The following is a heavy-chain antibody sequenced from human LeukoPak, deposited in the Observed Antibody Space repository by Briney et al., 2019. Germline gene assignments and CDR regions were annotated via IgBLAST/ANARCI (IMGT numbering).Heavy chain of an antibody. V-gene: IGHV1-69*04. CDR3: ARDEGALWFGELPTFDY. D-gene: IGHD3-10*01. CDR2: IIPILGIA. CDR1: GGTFSSYA. Sequence: ASVKVSCKASGGTFSSYAISWVRQAPGQGLEWMGRIIPILGIANYAQKFQGRVTITADKSTSTAYMELSSLRSEDTAVYYCARDEGALWFGELPTFDYWGQGTLVTVSS. J-gene: IGHJ4*02.